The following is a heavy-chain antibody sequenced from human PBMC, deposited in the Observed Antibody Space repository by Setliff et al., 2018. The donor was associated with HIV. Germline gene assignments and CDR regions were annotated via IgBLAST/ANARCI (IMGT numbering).Heavy chain of an antibody. J-gene: IGHJ6*02. D-gene: IGHD6-19*01. CDR3: ARGTSGSGWYLDYYYYGMDA. Sequence: PSETLSLTCTVSGDSIRSGDYYWSWIRQSPEKGLEWIGYTFHTGYTYYNPSLKSRVTISVDTSKNQFSLKLSSVTAADTAVYYCARGTSGSGWYLDYYYYGMDAWGQGTTVTVSS. CDR2: TFHTGYT. CDR1: GDSIRSGDYY. V-gene: IGHV4-30-4*08.